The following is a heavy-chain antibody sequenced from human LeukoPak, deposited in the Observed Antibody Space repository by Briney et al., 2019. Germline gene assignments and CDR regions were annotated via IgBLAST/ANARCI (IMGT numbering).Heavy chain of an antibody. CDR1: GGSISSYY. CDR3: SRDSSGYYRSDY. J-gene: IGHJ4*02. CDR2: IYYSGST. V-gene: IGHV4-59*01. D-gene: IGHD3-22*01. Sequence: SETLSLTCTVSGGSISSYYWSWIRQPPGKGLEWIGYIYYSGSTNYNPSLKSRVTISVDTYKNQFSLKLSSVTAADTAVYYCSRDSSGYYRSDYWGQGTLVTVSS.